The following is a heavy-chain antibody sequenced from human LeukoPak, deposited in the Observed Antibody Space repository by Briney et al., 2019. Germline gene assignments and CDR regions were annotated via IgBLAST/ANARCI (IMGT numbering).Heavy chain of an antibody. D-gene: IGHD1-26*01. V-gene: IGHV1-18*01. CDR3: ARDRWWELLLDY. J-gene: IGHJ4*02. CDR2: ISAYNGNT. Sequence: ASVKVSCKASGYSFSSYGIRGVRQAPGQGLEWMGWISAYNGNTNYAQKLQGRVTMTTDTSTSTAYMELRSPRSDDTAVYYCARDRWWELLLDYWGQGTLVTVSS. CDR1: GYSFSSYG.